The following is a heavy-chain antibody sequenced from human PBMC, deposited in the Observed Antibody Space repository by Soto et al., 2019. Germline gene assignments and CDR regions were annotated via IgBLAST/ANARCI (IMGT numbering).Heavy chain of an antibody. D-gene: IGHD5-18*01. CDR2: IYYSGST. CDR3: AKDSGYNYGYFRWFDP. J-gene: IGHJ5*02. V-gene: IGHV4-39*07. CDR1: GGSISSSSYY. Sequence: SETLSLTCTVSGGSISSSSYYWGWIRQPPGKGLEWIGSIYYSGSTYYNPSLKSRVTISVDTSKNQFSLKLSSVTAADTAVYYCAKDSGYNYGYFRWFDPWGQGTLVTV.